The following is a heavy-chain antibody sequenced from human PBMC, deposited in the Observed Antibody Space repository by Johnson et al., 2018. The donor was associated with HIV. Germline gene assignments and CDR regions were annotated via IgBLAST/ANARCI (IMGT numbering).Heavy chain of an antibody. V-gene: IGHV3-13*01. CDR1: EFTFSNYD. Sequence: MQLVESGGGLVQPGGSLRLSCAASEFTFSNYDMHWVRQATGKGLEWVSAIGSAGDTYYPGSVKGRFTISRENATTSLYLQMNSLTAGDTAVYYCARGYYYGSGSYYNSGAFDIWGQGTMVTVSS. D-gene: IGHD3-10*01. CDR2: IGSAGDT. J-gene: IGHJ3*02. CDR3: ARGYYYGSGSYYNSGAFDI.